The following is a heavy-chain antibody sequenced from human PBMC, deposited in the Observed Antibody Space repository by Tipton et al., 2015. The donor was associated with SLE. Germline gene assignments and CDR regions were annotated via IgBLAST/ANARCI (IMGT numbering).Heavy chain of an antibody. CDR2: IRSEAYGGTT. D-gene: IGHD2-8*01. Sequence: SLRLSCTVSGLTFGDYAMSWVRQAPGKGLEWVGFIRSEAYGGTTGHAASVRGRFTVSRDDYKSIAYLQMNSLETEDTAVYYCTTTDTYGSTWVDYWGQGTLVTVSS. J-gene: IGHJ4*02. CDR3: TTTDTYGSTWVDY. CDR1: GLTFGDYA. V-gene: IGHV3-49*04.